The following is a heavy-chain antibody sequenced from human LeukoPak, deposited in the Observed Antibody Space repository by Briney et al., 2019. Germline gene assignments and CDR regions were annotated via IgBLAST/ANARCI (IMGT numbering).Heavy chain of an antibody. J-gene: IGHJ5*02. CDR2: ISAYNGNT. V-gene: IGHV1-18*04. Sequence: ASVKVSCKASGYTFTSYYMHWVRQAPGQGLEWMGWISAYNGNTNYAQNLQGRVTMTTDTSTSTAYMELRSLRSDDTAVYYCARNGEGYCSSTSCRNWFDPWGQGTLVTVSS. D-gene: IGHD2-2*01. CDR3: ARNGEGYCSSTSCRNWFDP. CDR1: GYTFTSYY.